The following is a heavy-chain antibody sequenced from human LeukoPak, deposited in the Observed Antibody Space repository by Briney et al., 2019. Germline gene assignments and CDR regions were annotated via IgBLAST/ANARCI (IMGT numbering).Heavy chain of an antibody. J-gene: IGHJ4*02. CDR2: IHSSGGT. V-gene: IGHV4-4*07. D-gene: IGHD3-10*01. CDR1: GGSITNYY. Sequence: KPSETLSLTCTASGGSITNYYWSWIRQPAGKGLEWIGRIHSSGGTNYNPSLKSRVTMSVDTSTNLVSLKLRSVTAADTAVYYCGRQGYTASYYFVDYWSQGTLVTVSS. CDR3: GRQGYTASYYFVDY.